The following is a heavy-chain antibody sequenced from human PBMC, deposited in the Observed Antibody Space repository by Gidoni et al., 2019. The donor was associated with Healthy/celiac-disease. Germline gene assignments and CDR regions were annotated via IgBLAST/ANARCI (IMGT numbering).Heavy chain of an antibody. D-gene: IGHD2-2*01. CDR1: GFTFGDYA. CDR2: IRSKAYGGTT. Sequence: EVQLVESGGGLVQPGRSLRLSCTASGFTFGDYAMSWFRQAPGKGLEWVGFIRSKAYGGTTEYAASVKGRFTISRDDSKSIAYLQMNSLKTEDTAVYYCTRVRDIVVVPAATAVDYWGQGTLVTVSS. V-gene: IGHV3-49*03. J-gene: IGHJ4*02. CDR3: TRVRDIVVVPAATAVDY.